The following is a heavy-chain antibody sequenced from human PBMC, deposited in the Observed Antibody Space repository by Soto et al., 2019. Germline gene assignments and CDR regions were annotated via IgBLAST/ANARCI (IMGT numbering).Heavy chain of an antibody. J-gene: IGHJ2*01. Sequence: EVQLLESGGGLVQPGGSLRLSCEASGFAFSDYAMSWVRQTPEKGLEWVSAIDKRSAYRDYADSVKGRFTISIDDSKNTVYLQMNSLRADDTAVFYCAARSSITGYFDLWGRGTLVTVSS. CDR2: IDKRSAYR. D-gene: IGHD1-20*01. V-gene: IGHV3-23*05. CDR1: GFAFSDYA. CDR3: AARSSITGYFDL.